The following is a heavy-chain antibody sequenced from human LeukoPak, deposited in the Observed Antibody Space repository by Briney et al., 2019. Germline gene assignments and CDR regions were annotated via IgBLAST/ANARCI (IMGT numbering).Heavy chain of an antibody. CDR1: GFTFSNYG. J-gene: IGHJ6*02. V-gene: IGHV3-7*01. CDR2: IKQDGSEK. D-gene: IGHD6-13*01. Sequence: GGSLRLSCAASGFTFSNYGMSWVRQAPGKGLEWVASIKQDGSEKFYVDSVKGRFTISRDNAKNSLYLQMNSLRAEDTAVYDCARDSSKAAAMDVWGQGTTVTVSS. CDR3: ARDSSKAAAMDV.